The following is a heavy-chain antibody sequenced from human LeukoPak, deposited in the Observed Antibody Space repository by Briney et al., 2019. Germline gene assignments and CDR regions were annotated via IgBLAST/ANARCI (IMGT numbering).Heavy chain of an antibody. J-gene: IGHJ4*02. CDR1: GGTFSSYT. Sequence: SVKVSCKASGGTFSSYTISWVRQAPGQGLEWMGRIIPILGIANYAQKFQGRVTITADKSTSTAYMELSSLRSEDTAVYYYASRYYYDSSGYYYRSFDYWGQGTLVTVSS. V-gene: IGHV1-69*02. D-gene: IGHD3-22*01. CDR2: IIPILGIA. CDR3: ASRYYYDSSGYYYRSFDY.